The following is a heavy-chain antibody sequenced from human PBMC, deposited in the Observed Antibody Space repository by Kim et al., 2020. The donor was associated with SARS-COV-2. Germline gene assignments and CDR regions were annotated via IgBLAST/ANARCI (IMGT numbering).Heavy chain of an antibody. CDR1: GGSISSYY. J-gene: IGHJ6*02. D-gene: IGHD2-15*01. CDR2: IYYSGST. V-gene: IGHV4-59*08. Sequence: SETLSLTCTVSGGSISSYYWSWIRQPPGKGLEWIGYIYYSGSTNYNPSLKSRVTISVDTSKNQFSLKLSSVTAADTAVYYCARQPGYCSGGSCYSTHYYYGVDVWGQGTKVTASS. CDR3: ARQPGYCSGGSCYSTHYYYGVDV.